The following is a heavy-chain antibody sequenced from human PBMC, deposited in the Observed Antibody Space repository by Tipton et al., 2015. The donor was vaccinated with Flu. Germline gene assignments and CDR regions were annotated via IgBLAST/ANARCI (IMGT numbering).Heavy chain of an antibody. Sequence: QSGPEVKKPGESLKISCKGSGYSFSSNWIAWVRQMPGKGLEWMGVIYPSDSDTRYSPSFQGQVTISADKSISTAFLQWSSLKASDTAIYYCARPLIQHVDDGLDIWGQGTMVTVSS. CDR1: GYSFSSNW. V-gene: IGHV5-51*03. D-gene: IGHD3-16*01. J-gene: IGHJ3*02. CDR3: ARPLIQHVDDGLDI. CDR2: IYPSDSDT.